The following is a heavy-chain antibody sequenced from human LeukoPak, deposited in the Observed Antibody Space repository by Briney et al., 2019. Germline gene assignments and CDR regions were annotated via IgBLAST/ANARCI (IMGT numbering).Heavy chain of an antibody. CDR1: GFTFSNYD. V-gene: IGHV3-13*04. J-gene: IGHJ5*02. Sequence: GGSLRLSCAASGFTFSNYDMHWVRHATGKGLEWVSGIGTTGDTYYPASVKGRFTISRENAKNSLYLQMNSLRAVDTAVYYCARGDIFTHYIFDPWGQGTLVIVSS. CDR2: IGTTGDT. CDR3: ARGDIFTHYIFDP. D-gene: IGHD3-9*01.